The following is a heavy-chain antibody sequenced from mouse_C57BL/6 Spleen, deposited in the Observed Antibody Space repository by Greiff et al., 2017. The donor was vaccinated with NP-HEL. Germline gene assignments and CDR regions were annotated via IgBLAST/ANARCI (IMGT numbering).Heavy chain of an antibody. CDR1: GFNIKDYY. J-gene: IGHJ3*01. CDR3: AYYYYGSSHAWFAY. D-gene: IGHD1-1*01. CDR2: IDPEDGET. Sequence: EVKVVESGAELVKPGASVKLSCTASGFNIKDYYMHWVKQRTEQGLEWIGRIDPEDGETKYAPKFQGKATITADTSSNTAYLQLSSLTSEDTAVYYCAYYYYGSSHAWFAYWGQGTLVTVSA. V-gene: IGHV14-2*01.